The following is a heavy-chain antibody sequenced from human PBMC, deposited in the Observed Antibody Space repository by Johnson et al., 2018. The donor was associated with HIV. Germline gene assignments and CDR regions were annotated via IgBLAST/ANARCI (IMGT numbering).Heavy chain of an antibody. CDR2: IKSKTDGGKT. J-gene: IGHJ3*02. V-gene: IGHV3-15*01. Sequence: VQLVESGGGVVQPGGSLRLSCAASGFTFSNAWMSWVRQAPGKGLEWVGRIKSKTDGGKTDYAAPVQGRFTISRDDPKNTLYLQMNSLKTEDTAVYYCARDQVVPAASGVAFDIWGQGTMVTVSS. CDR1: GFTFSNAW. CDR3: ARDQVVPAASGVAFDI. D-gene: IGHD2-2*01.